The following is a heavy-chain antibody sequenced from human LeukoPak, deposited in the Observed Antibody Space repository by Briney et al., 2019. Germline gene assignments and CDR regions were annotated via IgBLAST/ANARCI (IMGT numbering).Heavy chain of an antibody. D-gene: IGHD2-8*01. J-gene: IGHJ6*02. V-gene: IGHV4-34*01. Sequence: SETLSLTCAVYGGSFSGYYWSWIRQPPGKGLEWIGEINHSGSTTYNPSLKSRVTISVDKSKNQLSLRLTSVTAADTAVYYCARDNGAIRAYYYHGMDVWGQGTTVTVSS. CDR2: INHSGST. CDR3: ARDNGAIRAYYYHGMDV. CDR1: GGSFSGYY.